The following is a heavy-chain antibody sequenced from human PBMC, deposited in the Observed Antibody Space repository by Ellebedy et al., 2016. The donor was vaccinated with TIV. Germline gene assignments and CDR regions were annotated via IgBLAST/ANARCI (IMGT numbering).Heavy chain of an antibody. CDR3: ARHLTGSVSDWAHFDY. J-gene: IGHJ4*02. D-gene: IGHD1-26*01. CDR2: IYYSGST. CDR1: GGSISSYY. Sequence: MPSETLSLTCTVSGGSISSYYWSWIRQPPGKGLEWIGYIYYSGSTNYTPSLKSRVTISVDTSKNKCSLKLSSVTAADTAVYYCARHLTGSVSDWAHFDYWGQGTLATVSS. V-gene: IGHV4-59*08.